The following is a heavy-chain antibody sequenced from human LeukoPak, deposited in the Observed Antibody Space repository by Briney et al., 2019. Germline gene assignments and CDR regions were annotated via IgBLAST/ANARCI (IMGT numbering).Heavy chain of an antibody. CDR1: GGSVSSYY. CDR3: ANSYYDFWSGYPDPDY. CDR2: ISNSGST. V-gene: IGHV4-59*02. Sequence: SETLSLTCTVSGGSVSSYYWSWIRQPPGKGLEWIGYISNSGSTNYNPSLKSRVTISLDTSMNQFSLKLSSVTAADTAVYYCANSYYDFWSGYPDPDYWGQGTLVTVSS. D-gene: IGHD3-3*01. J-gene: IGHJ4*02.